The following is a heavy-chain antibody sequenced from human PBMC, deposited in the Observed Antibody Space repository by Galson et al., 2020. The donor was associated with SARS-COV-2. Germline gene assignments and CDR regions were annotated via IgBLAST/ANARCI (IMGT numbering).Heavy chain of an antibody. CDR1: GYTFTSYY. D-gene: IGHD3-16*02. CDR2: INPSGGST. Sequence: ASVKVSCKASGYTFTSYYMHWVRQATGQGLEWMGIINPSGGSTSYAQKFQGRVTMTRDTSTSTVYMELSSLRSEDTAVYYCARDLPGAYDYVWGSYRYTGGIFDYWGQGTLVTVSS. J-gene: IGHJ4*02. V-gene: IGHV1-46*01. CDR3: ARDLPGAYDYVWGSYRYTGGIFDY.